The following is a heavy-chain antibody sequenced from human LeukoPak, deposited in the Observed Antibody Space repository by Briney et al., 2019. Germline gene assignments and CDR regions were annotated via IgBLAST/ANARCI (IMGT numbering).Heavy chain of an antibody. CDR2: IIPILGIA. Sequence: VASVKVSCKASGGTFSSYVISWVRQAPGQGLEWMGRIIPILGIANYAQKFQGRVTITADKSTSTAYMELSSLRSEDTAVYYCARVEAYYYGMDVWGQGTTVTVSS. J-gene: IGHJ6*02. CDR1: GGTFSSYV. CDR3: ARVEAYYYGMDV. V-gene: IGHV1-69*04.